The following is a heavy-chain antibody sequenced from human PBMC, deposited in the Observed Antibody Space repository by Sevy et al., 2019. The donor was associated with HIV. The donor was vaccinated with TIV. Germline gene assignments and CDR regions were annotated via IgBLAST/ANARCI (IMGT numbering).Heavy chain of an antibody. CDR1: GYRFTSYW. V-gene: IGHV5-51*01. Sequence: GESLKISCKASGYRFTSYWIAWVRQMPGKGLEWMGIIYLGDSETRYSPSFQGQVTIPADKSISTAYLQLSSLRASDTAMFFCARRGYDTSGYPQYYFDYWGQGTLVTVSS. D-gene: IGHD3-22*01. CDR2: IYLGDSET. CDR3: ARRGYDTSGYPQYYFDY. J-gene: IGHJ4*02.